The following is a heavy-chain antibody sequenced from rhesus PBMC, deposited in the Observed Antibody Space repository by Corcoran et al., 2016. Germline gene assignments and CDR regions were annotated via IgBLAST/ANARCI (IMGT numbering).Heavy chain of an antibody. CDR2: INPYNGNT. V-gene: IGHV1S2*01. D-gene: IGHD3-3*01. Sequence: QVHLVQSGAEVKRPGSSVKVSCKASGYTFTDYYMHWVRQAPRKGLEWMEWINPYNGNTKYAEKFQGRVTRTRDTSTSTAYMELSSLRSEDTAVYYCARSYNFVDAPDYWGQGVLVTVSS. CDR1: GYTFTDYY. J-gene: IGHJ4*01. CDR3: ARSYNFVDAPDY.